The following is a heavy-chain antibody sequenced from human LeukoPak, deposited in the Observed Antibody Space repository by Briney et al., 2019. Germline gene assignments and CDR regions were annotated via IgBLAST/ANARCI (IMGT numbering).Heavy chain of an antibody. CDR1: GFTFDDYA. V-gene: IGHV3-9*01. CDR3: AGDYYYYGMDV. CDR2: ISWNSGSI. Sequence: GGSLRLSCAASGFTFDDYAMHWVRQAPGKGLEWVSGISWNSGSIGYADSVKGRFTISRDNAKNSLYLQTNSLRAEDTALYYCAGDYYYYGMDVWGQGTTVTVSS. J-gene: IGHJ6*02.